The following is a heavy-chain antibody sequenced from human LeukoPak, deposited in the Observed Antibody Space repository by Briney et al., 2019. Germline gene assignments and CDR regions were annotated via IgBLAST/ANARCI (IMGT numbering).Heavy chain of an antibody. J-gene: IGHJ4*02. CDR2: ISGGGTNT. Sequence: GGSLRLSCAASGFTFSIYAMSWVRQAPGKGLEWVSSISGGGTNTYYAESVKGRFTISRDTSRSTLYLQMNGLRAEDTAMYYCAKTYCSTTRCLSWANDYWGQGTLVTVSS. CDR3: AKTYCSTTRCLSWANDY. CDR1: GFTFSIYA. D-gene: IGHD2-2*01. V-gene: IGHV3-23*01.